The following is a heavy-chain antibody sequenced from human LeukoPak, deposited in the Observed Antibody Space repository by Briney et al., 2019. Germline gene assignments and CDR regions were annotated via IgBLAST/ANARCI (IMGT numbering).Heavy chain of an antibody. Sequence: GSLRLSCAASGFTFSNAWMSWVRQAPGKGLEWVGYIYYSGSTNYNPSLKSRVTISVDTSKNQISLKLSSVTAADSAVYYCARRVRYFGQNDYWGQGTLVTVSS. J-gene: IGHJ4*02. CDR3: ARRVRYFGQNDY. V-gene: IGHV4-59*08. CDR2: IYYSGST. D-gene: IGHD3-9*01. CDR1: GFTFSNAW.